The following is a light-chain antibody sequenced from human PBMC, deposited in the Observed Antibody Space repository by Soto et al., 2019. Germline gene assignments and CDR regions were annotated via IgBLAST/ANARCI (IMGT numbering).Light chain of an antibody. CDR1: QSISTW. Sequence: EMTQSASTLSATVGDRVTITCRASQSISTWLAWYQQKPGKAPKLLIYKASSLEGGVPSRFGGSGSGTLFNITISSLHPDDFATYYCQQYNTYPLTFGGGTKVDIK. CDR3: QQYNTYPLT. J-gene: IGKJ4*01. CDR2: KAS. V-gene: IGKV1-5*03.